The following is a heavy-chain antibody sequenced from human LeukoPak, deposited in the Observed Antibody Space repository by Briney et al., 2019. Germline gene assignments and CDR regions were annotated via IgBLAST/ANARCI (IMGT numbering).Heavy chain of an antibody. Sequence: GGSLRLSCAASGFTVSSNYMSWVRQAPGKGLQWVANIKHDGSEAHYVDSVKGRFTISRDNAKSSLSLQMNSLNVDDTGVYFCTRDALFGSGRTHLDFWSQGTLVSVSS. CDR2: IKHDGSEA. J-gene: IGHJ4*02. D-gene: IGHD3-10*01. CDR3: TRDALFGSGRTHLDF. CDR1: GFTVSSNY. V-gene: IGHV3-7*04.